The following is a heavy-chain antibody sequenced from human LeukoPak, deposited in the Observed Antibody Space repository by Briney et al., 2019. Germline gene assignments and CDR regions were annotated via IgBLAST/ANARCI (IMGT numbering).Heavy chain of an antibody. CDR2: IYSDGST. CDR3: ARDFDCSGGSCHGGMDV. J-gene: IGHJ6*02. Sequence: GGSLRLSCAVSGFTVSSNYMSWVRQAPGKGLEQVSIIYSDGSTHYSDSVQGRFTISRDNSKNTLYLQMNSLRAEDTAVYYCARDFDCSGGSCHGGMDVWGQGTTVTVSS. CDR1: GFTVSSNY. V-gene: IGHV3-66*01. D-gene: IGHD2-15*01.